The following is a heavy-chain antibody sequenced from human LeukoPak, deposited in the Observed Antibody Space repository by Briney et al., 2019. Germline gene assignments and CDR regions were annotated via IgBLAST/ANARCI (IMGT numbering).Heavy chain of an antibody. J-gene: IGHJ6*03. Sequence: LSLTCAVYGRSFSGYYWSWIRQAPGKGLEWVSYIRNSGSTIYYADSVKGRFTISRDNAKNSLYLQMNSLRAEDTAVYYCARVGTPMVTIVAPYYMNVWGKGTTVTVSS. CDR1: GRSFSGYY. CDR2: IRNSGSTI. D-gene: IGHD5-18*01. CDR3: ARVGTPMVTIVAPYYMNV. V-gene: IGHV3-11*04.